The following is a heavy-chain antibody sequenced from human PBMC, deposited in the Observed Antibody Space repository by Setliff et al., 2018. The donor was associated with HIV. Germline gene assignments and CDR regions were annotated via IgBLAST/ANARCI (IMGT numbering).Heavy chain of an antibody. D-gene: IGHD3-10*01. CDR2: IYYSGST. CDR1: GGSISSGNYY. CDR3: AREGARHYGSGRYHSWFDP. Sequence: SETLSLTCTVSGGSISSGNYYWSWIRQHSGKGLEWIGYIYYSGSTYYNPSLKSRVTMSVDTSKNQFSLKLSSVTAADTAVYYCAREGARHYGSGRYHSWFDPWGQGTQVTVSS. J-gene: IGHJ5*02. V-gene: IGHV4-31*03.